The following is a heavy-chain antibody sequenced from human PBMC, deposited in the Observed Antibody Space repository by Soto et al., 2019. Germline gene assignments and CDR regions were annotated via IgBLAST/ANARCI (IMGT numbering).Heavy chain of an antibody. D-gene: IGHD3-22*01. CDR2: ISYDGSNK. CDR3: AKDRHYYDSSDGMDV. Sequence: PGGSLRLSCAASGFTFSSYGMHWVRQAPGKGLEWVAVISYDGSNKYYADSVKGRFTISRDNSKNTLYLQMNSLRAEDTAVYYCAKDRHYYDSSDGMDVWGQGTTVTVSS. V-gene: IGHV3-30*18. J-gene: IGHJ6*02. CDR1: GFTFSSYG.